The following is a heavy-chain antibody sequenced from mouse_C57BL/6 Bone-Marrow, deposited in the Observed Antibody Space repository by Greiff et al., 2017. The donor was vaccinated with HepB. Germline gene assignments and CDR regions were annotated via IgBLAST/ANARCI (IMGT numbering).Heavy chain of an antibody. D-gene: IGHD2-3*01. CDR2: IDPENGDT. Sequence: EVHLVESGAELVRPGASVKLSCTASGFNIKDDYMHWVKQRPEQGLEWIGWIDPENGDTEYASKFQGKATITADTSSNTAYLQLSSLTSEDTAVYYCTTWGLLREGFFDYWGQGTTLTVSS. V-gene: IGHV14-4*01. CDR1: GFNIKDDY. J-gene: IGHJ2*01. CDR3: TTWGLLREGFFDY.